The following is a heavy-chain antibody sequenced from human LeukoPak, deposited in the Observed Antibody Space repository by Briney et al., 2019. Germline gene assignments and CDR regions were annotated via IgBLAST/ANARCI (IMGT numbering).Heavy chain of an antibody. CDR1: GDSLSSGSHY. V-gene: IGHV4-31*03. Sequence: SETLSLTCSVSGDSLSSGSHYWSWLRQLPGKGLESIGFISYSGYTSYNPSLKSRVPISVDTSKNQFSLKLTSVTAADTAVYYCSRGGNRFGGFYFDYWGRGTLVTVSS. D-gene: IGHD3-10*01. CDR3: SRGGNRFGGFYFDY. J-gene: IGHJ4*02. CDR2: ISYSGYT.